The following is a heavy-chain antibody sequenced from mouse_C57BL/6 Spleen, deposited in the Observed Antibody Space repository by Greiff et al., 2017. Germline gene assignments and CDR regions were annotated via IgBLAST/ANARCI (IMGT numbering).Heavy chain of an antibody. CDR1: GYTFTSYW. Sequence: VQLQQPGAELVKPGASVKLSCKASGYTFTSYWMHWVKQRPGQGLDWIGRIHPNSGSTNSNEKFKSKATLTVDKSSSTASMQLSSLTSEDSAVFYGARWGVTARCAYWGQGTRVTVAA. CDR3: ARWGVTARCAY. D-gene: IGHD2-13*01. CDR2: IHPNSGST. V-gene: IGHV1-64*01. J-gene: IGHJ3*01.